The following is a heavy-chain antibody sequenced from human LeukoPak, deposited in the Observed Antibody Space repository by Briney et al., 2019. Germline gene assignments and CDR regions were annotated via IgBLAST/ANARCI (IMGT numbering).Heavy chain of an antibody. Sequence: GGSLRLSCAASGFTFSSYAMSWVRQAPGKGLEWVSAIGGSGVHTYYADSAKGRFTISRDNSKSTLYLQMNSLRAEDTAVYYCARETPLVGATPIDYWGQGTLVTVSS. CDR3: ARETPLVGATPIDY. D-gene: IGHD1-26*01. V-gene: IGHV3-23*01. CDR2: IGGSGVHT. J-gene: IGHJ4*02. CDR1: GFTFSSYA.